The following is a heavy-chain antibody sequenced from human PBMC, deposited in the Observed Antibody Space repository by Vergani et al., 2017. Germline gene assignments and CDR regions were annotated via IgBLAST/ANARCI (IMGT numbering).Heavy chain of an antibody. CDR2: IYYSGRT. J-gene: IGHJ4*02. Sequence: QLQLQESGPGLVKPSETLSLTCTVSGGPISSSSYYWGWIRQPPGKGLEWIGGIYYSGRTYYNPSLKSRVTISVDTSKNQFSLKLSSVTAADTAVYYWAREKRTRTNYVDYWGQGTLVTVSS. V-gene: IGHV4-39*02. CDR1: GGPISSSSYY. D-gene: IGHD2-2*01. CDR3: AREKRTRTNYVDY.